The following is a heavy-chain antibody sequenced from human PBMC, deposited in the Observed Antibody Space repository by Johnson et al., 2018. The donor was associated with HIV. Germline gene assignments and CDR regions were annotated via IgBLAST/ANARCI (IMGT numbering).Heavy chain of an antibody. CDR2: ISYDGSNK. D-gene: IGHD4-17*01. CDR1: GFSFSSYD. V-gene: IGHV3-30*18. J-gene: IGHJ3*02. Sequence: QEKLVESGGGVVQPGRSLRLSCAASGFSFSSYDMHWVRQAPGKGLEWVAVISYDGSNKYYADSVKGRFTLSRDNSKNTLYLQMNSLRAEDTAVYYCAKLPVLYGDFDDAFNIWGQGTMVTVSS. CDR3: AKLPVLYGDFDDAFNI.